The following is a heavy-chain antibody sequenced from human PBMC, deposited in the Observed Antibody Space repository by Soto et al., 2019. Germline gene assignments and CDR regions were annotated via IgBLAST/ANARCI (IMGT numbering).Heavy chain of an antibody. CDR3: ARHPERIAEIGWFDP. CDR2: ISGSSSTI. Sequence: GGSLRLSCAASGFTFSSYSMNWVRQAPGKGLEWVSYISGSSSTIYYADSVKGRFTISRDNAKNSLYLQMNSLRAEDTAVYYCARHPERIAEIGWFDPWGQGTLVTSPQ. CDR1: GFTFSSYS. J-gene: IGHJ5*02. D-gene: IGHD6-13*01. V-gene: IGHV3-48*01.